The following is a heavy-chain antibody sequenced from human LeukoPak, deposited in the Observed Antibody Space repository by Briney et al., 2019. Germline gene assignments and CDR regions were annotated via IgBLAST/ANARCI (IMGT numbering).Heavy chain of an antibody. CDR1: GGSISSGGYS. Sequence: SQTLSLTCAVSGGSISSGGYSWSWIRQPPGKGLEWIGYIYHSGSTYYNPSLKSRVTISVDRSKNQFSLKLSSVTAADTAVYYCASGGLRKSLDYWGQGTLVTVSS. CDR2: IYHSGST. CDR3: ASGGLRKSLDY. V-gene: IGHV4-30-2*01. J-gene: IGHJ4*02. D-gene: IGHD3-16*01.